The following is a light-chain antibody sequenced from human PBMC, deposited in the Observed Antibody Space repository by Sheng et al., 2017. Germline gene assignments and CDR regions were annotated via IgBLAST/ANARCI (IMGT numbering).Light chain of an antibody. J-gene: IGKJ1*01. CDR3: QQYSSSVWT. CDR1: QSISSW. V-gene: IGKV1-5*03. Sequence: DIQMTQSPSTLSASIGDRVTITCRASQSISSWLAWYQQKPGKAPKLLIYKASSLESGVPSRFSGFGSGTEFTLTISSLQPDDFATYHCQQYSSSVWTFGQGTNVE. CDR2: KAS.